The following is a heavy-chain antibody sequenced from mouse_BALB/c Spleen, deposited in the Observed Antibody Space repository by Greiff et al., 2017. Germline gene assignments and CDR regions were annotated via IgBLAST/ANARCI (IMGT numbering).Heavy chain of an antibody. Sequence: VHLVESGPGLVAPSQSLSITCTVSGFSLTSYGVHWVRQPPGKGLEWLGVIWAGGSTNYNSALMSRLSISKDNSKSQVFLKMNSLQTDDTAMYYCARDRYDGYAMDYWGQGTSVTVSS. CDR2: IWAGGST. J-gene: IGHJ4*01. V-gene: IGHV2-9*02. CDR1: GFSLTSYG. CDR3: ARDRYDGYAMDY. D-gene: IGHD2-14*01.